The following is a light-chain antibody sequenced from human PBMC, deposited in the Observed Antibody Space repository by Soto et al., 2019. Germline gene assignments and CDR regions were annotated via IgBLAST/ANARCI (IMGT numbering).Light chain of an antibody. Sequence: QAVVTQPPSASGTPGQRVTISCSGSNSNIGSNTVNWYQQLPGTAPKLLIYSNNQRPSGVSDRFSGSKSGTSASLAISGLQSEDEADYYCAAWDDSVNGVVFGGGTKVTVL. J-gene: IGLJ2*01. CDR2: SNN. CDR3: AAWDDSVNGVV. V-gene: IGLV1-44*01. CDR1: NSNIGSNT.